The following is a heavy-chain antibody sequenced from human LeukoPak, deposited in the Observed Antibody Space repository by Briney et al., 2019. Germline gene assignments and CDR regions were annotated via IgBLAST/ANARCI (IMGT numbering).Heavy chain of an antibody. V-gene: IGHV4-4*07. CDR2: IYTSGST. D-gene: IGHD1-26*01. CDR3: AKDSGSYYFDY. J-gene: IGHJ4*02. Sequence: SETLSLTCTVSGYSISSGYYWGWIRQPAGKGLEWIGRIYTSGSTNYNPSLKSRVTMSVDTSKNQFSLKLSSVTAADTAVYYCAKDSGSYYFDYWGQGTLVTVSS. CDR1: GYSISSGYY.